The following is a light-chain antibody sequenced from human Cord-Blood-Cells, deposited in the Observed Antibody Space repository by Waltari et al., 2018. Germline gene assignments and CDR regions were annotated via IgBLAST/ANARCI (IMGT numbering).Light chain of an antibody. CDR1: SSDVGGYNY. J-gene: IGLJ2*01. CDR3: SSYTSSSTLV. V-gene: IGLV2-14*01. Sequence: QYALTHPASVSGSPGQSITISCTGTSSDVGGYNYVSWYQQHPGKAPKLMIYDVSNRPSGVSNRFSGSKSGNTASLTISGLQAEDEADYYCSSYTSSSTLVFGGGTKLTV. CDR2: DVS.